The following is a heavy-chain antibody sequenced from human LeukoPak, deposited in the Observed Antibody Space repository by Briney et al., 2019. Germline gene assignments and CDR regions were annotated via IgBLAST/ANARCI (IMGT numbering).Heavy chain of an antibody. CDR2: IYTSGST. D-gene: IGHD1-20*01. J-gene: IGHJ5*02. Sequence: PSETLSLTCAVYGGSFSGYYWSWIRQPAGKGLEWIGRIYTSGSTNYNPSLKSRVTMSVDTSKNQFSLKLSSVTAADTAVYYCARVITGTSFRFDPWGQRTMVTVSS. CDR1: GGSFSGYY. CDR3: ARVITGTSFRFDP. V-gene: IGHV4-59*10.